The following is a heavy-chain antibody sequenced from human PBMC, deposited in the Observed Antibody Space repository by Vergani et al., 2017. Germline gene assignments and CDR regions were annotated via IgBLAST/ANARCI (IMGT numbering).Heavy chain of an antibody. CDR2: ISAYNGDT. D-gene: IGHD6-19*01. CDR1: GYTFSSYG. CDR3: ARARAGRQWLAASGFDS. Sequence: HVEMVQSGAEAKKPGASVKVSCKASGYTFSSYGISWVRQAPGQGLEWMGWISAYNGDTNYAQKLHGRVTMTTDASTSTAYMELRSLRSDDTAVYYCARARAGRQWLAASGFDSWGQGTLVTVSS. V-gene: IGHV1-18*01. J-gene: IGHJ4*02.